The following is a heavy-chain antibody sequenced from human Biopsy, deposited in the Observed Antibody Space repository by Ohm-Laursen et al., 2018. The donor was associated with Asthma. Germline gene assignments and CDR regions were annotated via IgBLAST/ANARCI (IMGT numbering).Heavy chain of an antibody. Sequence: SLRLSCAASGLTFSDYWMHWVRQAPGKGLEWVSRVKGDGRRTSYAGSVKGRFTISRDNAKNTLYLQMNSLRVEDTAAYYCARDGVVPDAMYYHYYYGLDVWGQGTTVTVSS. CDR3: ARDGVVPDAMYYHYYYGLDV. J-gene: IGHJ6*02. V-gene: IGHV3-74*01. CDR1: GLTFSDYW. CDR2: VKGDGRRT. D-gene: IGHD2-2*01.